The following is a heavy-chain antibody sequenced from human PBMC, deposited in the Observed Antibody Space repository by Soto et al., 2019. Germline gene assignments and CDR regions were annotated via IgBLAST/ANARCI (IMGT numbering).Heavy chain of an antibody. D-gene: IGHD4-17*01. CDR2: IGTSGATT. CDR1: GFTFSNHG. V-gene: IGHV3-23*01. CDR3: ATLRNNYGSDF. J-gene: IGHJ4*02. Sequence: EVQLLESGGGLVQPGGSLRLSCAASGFTFSNHGMSWVRQAPGKGLEWVSSIGTSGATTYYADSVKGRFTISRDNSKNTLSLQMNSLRAEDTAVYYCATLRNNYGSDFWGQGPLVAVAS.